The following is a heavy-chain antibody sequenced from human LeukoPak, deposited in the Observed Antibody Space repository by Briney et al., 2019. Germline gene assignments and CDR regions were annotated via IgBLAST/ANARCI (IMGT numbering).Heavy chain of an antibody. Sequence: PSETLSLTCTVSGGSVSSRSHYWGWIRQPPGEGLEWIGSIYYSGSTYYNPSLKSRVTISVDTSKNQFSLKLSSVTAADTAVYYCARLDSSGYYTLDVWGQGTTVTVSS. V-gene: IGHV4-39*01. CDR2: IYYSGST. CDR1: GGSVSSRSHY. CDR3: ARLDSSGYYTLDV. J-gene: IGHJ6*02. D-gene: IGHD3-22*01.